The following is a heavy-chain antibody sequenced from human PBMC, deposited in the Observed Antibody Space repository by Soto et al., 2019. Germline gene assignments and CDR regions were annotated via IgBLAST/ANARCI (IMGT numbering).Heavy chain of an antibody. V-gene: IGHV1-69*06. CDR3: AVGMATIGNWFDP. CDR1: GGTFSSYA. CDR2: IIPIFGTA. J-gene: IGHJ5*02. Sequence: SVKVSCKASGGTFSSYAISWVRQAPGQGLEWMGGIIPIFGTANYAQKFQGRVTITADKSTSTAYMELSSLRSEDTAVYYCAVGMATIGNWFDPWGQGTLVTVSS. D-gene: IGHD5-12*01.